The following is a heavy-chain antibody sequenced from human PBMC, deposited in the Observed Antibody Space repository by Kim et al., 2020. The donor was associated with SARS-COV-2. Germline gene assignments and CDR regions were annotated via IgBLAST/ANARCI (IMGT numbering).Heavy chain of an antibody. CDR1: GGSFSGYY. J-gene: IGHJ4*01. D-gene: IGHD5-12*01. CDR3: ARGRGSGYDTTSRFDY. Sequence: SETLSLTCAVYGGSFSGYYWSWIRQPPGKGLEWIGEINHSGSTNYNPSLKSRVTISVDTSKNQFSLKLSSVTAADTAVYYCARGRGSGYDTTSRFDYLG. CDR2: INHSGST. V-gene: IGHV4-34*01.